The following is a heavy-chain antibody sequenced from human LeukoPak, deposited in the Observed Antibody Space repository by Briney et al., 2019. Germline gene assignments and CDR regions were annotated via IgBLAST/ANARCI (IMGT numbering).Heavy chain of an antibody. CDR2: ISGSGGST. D-gene: IGHD2-15*01. CDR3: AKGIVVVVAATDAFDI. CDR1: GFTFSSYA. J-gene: IGHJ3*02. V-gene: IGHV3-23*01. Sequence: GRSLRLSCAASGFTFSSYAMSWVRQAPGKGLEWVSAISGSGGSTYYADSVKGRFTISRDNSKNTLYLQMNSLRAEDTAVYYCAKGIVVVVAATDAFDIWGQGTMVTVSS.